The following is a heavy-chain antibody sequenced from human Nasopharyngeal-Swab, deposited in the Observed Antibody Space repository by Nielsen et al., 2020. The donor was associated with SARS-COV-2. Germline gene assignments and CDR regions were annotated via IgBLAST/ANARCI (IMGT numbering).Heavy chain of an antibody. V-gene: IGHV3-74*01. J-gene: IGHJ4*02. CDR1: GFTISGHW. D-gene: IGHD4-11*01. CDR3: ARDTDFDY. Sequence: GGPLRLSCAALGFTISGHWMHWVRQVPGKGLVWVPRINSDGTITSYADSVRGRFTTSRDNAKNTLYLQMNSLGVEDTGVYHCARDTDFDYWGQGTPVTVSS. CDR2: INSDGTIT.